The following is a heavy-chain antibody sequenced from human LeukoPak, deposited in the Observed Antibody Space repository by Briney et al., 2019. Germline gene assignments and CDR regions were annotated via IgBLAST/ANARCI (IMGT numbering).Heavy chain of an antibody. CDR2: INPNSGGT. J-gene: IGHJ4*02. V-gene: IGHV1-2*02. Sequence: GASVKVSCKASGYTFTGYYMHWVRQAPGQGLEWMGWINPNSGGTNYAQKFQGRVTMTRDTSISTAYMELSRLRSDDTAVYYCARCFYCSSTSCYRCFDYWGQGTLVTVSS. D-gene: IGHD2-2*01. CDR3: ARCFYCSSTSCYRCFDY. CDR1: GYTFTGYY.